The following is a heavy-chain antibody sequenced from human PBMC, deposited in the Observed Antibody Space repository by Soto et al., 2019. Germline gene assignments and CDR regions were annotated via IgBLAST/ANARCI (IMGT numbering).Heavy chain of an antibody. J-gene: IGHJ4*02. Sequence: QVQLVESGGGLVKTSGSLRIACAASGFTFSDYYMSWVRQAPGKGLEWVSYISSSGNTIYYADSVKGRFTISRDNAKNSVYLQMNSLRAEDTPLYFCAKMSSENYYDPVFSWGQGTLVTVSS. CDR2: ISSSGNTI. D-gene: IGHD3-22*01. CDR1: GFTFSDYY. CDR3: AKMSSENYYDPVFS. V-gene: IGHV3-11*01.